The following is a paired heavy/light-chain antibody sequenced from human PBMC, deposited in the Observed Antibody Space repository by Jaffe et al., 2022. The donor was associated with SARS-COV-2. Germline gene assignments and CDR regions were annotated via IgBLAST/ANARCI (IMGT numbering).Light chain of an antibody. V-gene: IGKV2-40*01. CDR2: SLS. J-gene: IGKJ2*01. CDR3: MQRIEFPYA. CDR1: ESLLDSEDGNTY. Sequence: EIVMTQTPLSLPVSPGEPASISCRSSESLLDSEDGNTYLDWYLQKPGQSPQLLIYSLSQRASGVPDRFSGGGSGTDFTLKISRVEAEDVGVYYCMQRIEFPYAFGQGTKLEIK.
Heavy chain of an antibody. V-gene: IGHV3-21*02. J-gene: IGHJ3*02. Sequence: EVQLVESGGGLVKPGGSLRLSCAASGFSFNSHSLNWVRQAPGKGLEWVSSISSSGSDIYYADSLKGRFSISRDNTKKSLYLQMSSLRAEDTALYYCVTSSRTTWSQNAFDIWGQGTMVTVSS. CDR3: VTSSRTTWSQNAFDI. D-gene: IGHD2-8*02. CDR2: ISSSGSDI. CDR1: GFSFNSHS.